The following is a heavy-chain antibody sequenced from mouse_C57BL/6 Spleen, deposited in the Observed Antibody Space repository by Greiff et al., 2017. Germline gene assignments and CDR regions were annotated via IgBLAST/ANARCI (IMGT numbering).Heavy chain of an antibody. CDR1: GFTFSSYG. Sequence: EVKLQESGGDLVKPGGSLKLSCAASGFTFSSYGMSWVRQTPDKRLEWVATISSGGSYTYYPDSVKGRFNISRDNAKNTLYLQMSSLKSEDTAMYYCARQKGSTTVVADYAMDYWGQGTSVTVSS. D-gene: IGHD1-1*01. CDR2: ISSGGSYT. J-gene: IGHJ4*01. V-gene: IGHV5-6*01. CDR3: ARQKGSTTVVADYAMDY.